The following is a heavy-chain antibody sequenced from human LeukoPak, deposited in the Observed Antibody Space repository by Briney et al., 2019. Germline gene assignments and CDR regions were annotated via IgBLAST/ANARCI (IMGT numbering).Heavy chain of an antibody. D-gene: IGHD6-13*01. Sequence: ASVKVSCKASGYTLNTYAMNWVRLAPGQGPEWMGWINTNTGNPTYAQGFTGRFVFSLDTSVSTAYLQISSLRAEDTAVYYCAREVRAAAATIDYWGQGTLVTVSS. V-gene: IGHV7-4-1*02. CDR3: AREVRAAAATIDY. J-gene: IGHJ4*02. CDR2: INTNTGNP. CDR1: GYTLNTYA.